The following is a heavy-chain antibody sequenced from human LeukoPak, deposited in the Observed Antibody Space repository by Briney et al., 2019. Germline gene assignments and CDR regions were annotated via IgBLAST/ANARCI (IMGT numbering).Heavy chain of an antibody. D-gene: IGHD4-23*01. Sequence: LPGGSLRLSCEASAFTFSSYWMSWARRAPGKGLAWVTNIKEDGSERNYVDSVKGRFTIFRDNGKNSLFLQMNSLRVEDTAVYYCARDRGYSSFDYWGQGTLVTVSS. V-gene: IGHV3-7*01. CDR1: AFTFSSYW. J-gene: IGHJ4*02. CDR2: IKEDGSER. CDR3: ARDRGYSSFDY.